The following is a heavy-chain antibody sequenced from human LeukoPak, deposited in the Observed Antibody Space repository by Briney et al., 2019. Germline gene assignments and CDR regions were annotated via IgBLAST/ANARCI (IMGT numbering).Heavy chain of an antibody. Sequence: SVKVSCKASGYTFTSYDINWVRQAPGQGLEWMGGIIPIFGTANYAQKFQGRVTITTDESTSTAYMELSSLRSEDTAVYYCARDHALGYCSGGSCYPGAFDIWGQGTMVTVSS. CDR2: IIPIFGTA. V-gene: IGHV1-69*05. CDR3: ARDHALGYCSGGSCYPGAFDI. D-gene: IGHD2-15*01. J-gene: IGHJ3*02. CDR1: GYTFTSYD.